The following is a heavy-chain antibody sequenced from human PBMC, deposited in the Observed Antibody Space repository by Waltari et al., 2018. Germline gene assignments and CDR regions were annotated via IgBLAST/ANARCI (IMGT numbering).Heavy chain of an antibody. J-gene: IGHJ4*02. CDR3: ARVADYYDSSGYYYVPYYFDY. Sequence: QVQLQESGPGLVKPSETLSLTCTVSGGSISSYYWSWIRQPPGKGLEWIGYIYYIGNTNYHPSPKRRVTMSVDTSKNPFSLKLSSVTAADTAVYYCARVADYYDSSGYYYVPYYFDYWGQGTLVTVSS. CDR2: IYYIGNT. V-gene: IGHV4-59*01. CDR1: GGSISSYY. D-gene: IGHD3-22*01.